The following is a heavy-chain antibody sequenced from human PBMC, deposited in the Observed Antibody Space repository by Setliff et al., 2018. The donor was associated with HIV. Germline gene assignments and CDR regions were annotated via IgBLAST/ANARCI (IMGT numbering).Heavy chain of an antibody. CDR2: IHYSGST. Sequence: LSLTCTVSGGSISSSYWTWTRQPPGKGLEWIGNIHYSGSTNYNPSLKSRVIMSLDTSENQFSLKLSSVTAADAAVYYCVRNSFNYAEEEWGQGTLVTVSS. V-gene: IGHV4-59*12. CDR3: VRNSFNYAEEE. CDR1: GGSISSSY. J-gene: IGHJ4*02. D-gene: IGHD2-2*01.